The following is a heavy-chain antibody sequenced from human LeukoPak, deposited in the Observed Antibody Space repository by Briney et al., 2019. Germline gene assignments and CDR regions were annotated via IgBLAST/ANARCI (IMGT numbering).Heavy chain of an antibody. J-gene: IGHJ4*02. CDR1: GFTFSSYA. Sequence: GGSLRLSCAASGFTFSSYAMHWVRQAPGKGLEWVAVISYDGSNKYYADSVKGRFTISRDNSKNTLYLQMNSLRAEDTAVYYCARDAESYTMIVVATRYYFDYWGQGTLVTVSS. V-gene: IGHV3-30-3*01. CDR3: ARDAESYTMIVVATRYYFDY. D-gene: IGHD3-22*01. CDR2: ISYDGSNK.